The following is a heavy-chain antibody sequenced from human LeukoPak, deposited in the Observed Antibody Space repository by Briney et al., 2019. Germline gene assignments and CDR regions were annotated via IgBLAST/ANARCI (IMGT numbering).Heavy chain of an antibody. V-gene: IGHV3-7*01. CDR2: IKQDGSEK. CDR1: GFTFSSYW. CDR3: ARDVMITFGGVIVMYYFDY. Sequence: PGGSLRLSCAASGFTFSSYWMSWDRQAPGRGLEWVANIKQDGSEKYYVDSVKGRFTISRDNAKNSLYLQMNSLRAEDTAVYYCARDVMITFGGVIVMYYFDYWGQGTLVTVSS. D-gene: IGHD3-16*02. J-gene: IGHJ4*02.